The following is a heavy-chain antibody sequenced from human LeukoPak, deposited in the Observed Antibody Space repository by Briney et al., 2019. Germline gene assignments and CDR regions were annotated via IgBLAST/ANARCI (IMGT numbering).Heavy chain of an antibody. J-gene: IGHJ5*02. Sequence: SETLSLTCTVSGGSISSYYWSWIRQPPGKGLEWIGYIYYSGSTNYNPSLKSRVTISVDTSKNQFSLKLSSVTAADTAVYYCARDQGVAAAARWFDPWGQGTLVTVSS. V-gene: IGHV4-59*01. CDR3: ARDQGVAAAARWFDP. CDR1: GGSISSYY. D-gene: IGHD6-13*01. CDR2: IYYSGST.